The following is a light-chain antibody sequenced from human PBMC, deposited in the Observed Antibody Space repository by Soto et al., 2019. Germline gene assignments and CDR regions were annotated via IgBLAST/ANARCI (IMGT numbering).Light chain of an antibody. Sequence: DIQMTQSPSSLYASVGDRVTITCQASQDIKNYLNWYQQKPGKAPNLLIYDASNLKTGVPSRFSGSGSGTHFTFTISSLQPEDIATYYCQHYDHLPPLSFGGGTKVEIK. CDR2: DAS. CDR1: QDIKNY. V-gene: IGKV1-33*01. CDR3: QHYDHLPPLS. J-gene: IGKJ4*01.